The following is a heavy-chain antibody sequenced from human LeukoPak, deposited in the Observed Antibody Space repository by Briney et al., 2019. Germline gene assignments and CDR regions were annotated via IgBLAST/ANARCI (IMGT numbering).Heavy chain of an antibody. CDR3: ANTYLY. V-gene: IGHV3-72*01. D-gene: IGHD3-16*01. J-gene: IGHJ4*02. CDR2: ISNKVNSDTT. CDR1: GSILSEHY. Sequence: PGGSLRLSCAASGSILSEHYMDWVRQAPGKGLEWVGRISNKVNSDTTEYAASVRGRFSISRDDSKNLLYLQMNSLKSEDTARYYCANTYLYWGQGTLVTVSS.